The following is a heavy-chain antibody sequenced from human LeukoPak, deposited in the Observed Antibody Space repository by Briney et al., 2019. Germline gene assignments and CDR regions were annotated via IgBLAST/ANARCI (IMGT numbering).Heavy chain of an antibody. D-gene: IGHD2-21*02. Sequence: ASVKVSCKASGYTFTGYYMHWVRQAPGQGLEWMGWINPNSGGTNYAQKFQGRVTMTRDTSISTAYMELSRLRSDDTAVYYCALGVVVTATRLLWFDPWGQGTLVTVSS. CDR3: ALGVVVTATRLLWFDP. J-gene: IGHJ5*02. CDR1: GYTFTGYY. V-gene: IGHV1-2*02. CDR2: INPNSGGT.